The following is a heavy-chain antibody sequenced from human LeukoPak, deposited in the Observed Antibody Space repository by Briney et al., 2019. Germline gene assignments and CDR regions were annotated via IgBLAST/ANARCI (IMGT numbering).Heavy chain of an antibody. Sequence: SVKVSCKASGYTFTSYYMHWVRQAPGQGLEWMGGIILIFGTANSAQKFQGRVTITADKSTSSAYMELSSLRSEDTAVYYCARKKDGGDAFDIWGQGTKVTVSS. D-gene: IGHD3-10*01. V-gene: IGHV1-69*06. CDR2: IILIFGTA. J-gene: IGHJ3*02. CDR3: ARKKDGGDAFDI. CDR1: GYTFTSYY.